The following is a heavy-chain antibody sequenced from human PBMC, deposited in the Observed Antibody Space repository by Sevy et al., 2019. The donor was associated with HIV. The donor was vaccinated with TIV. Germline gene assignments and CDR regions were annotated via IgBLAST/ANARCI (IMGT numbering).Heavy chain of an antibody. CDR3: VKGVYDFWSGRSDVFDI. CDR2: ISSSGGST. V-gene: IGHV3-23*01. CDR1: GFIFNTHG. D-gene: IGHD3-3*01. Sequence: GGSLRLSCAASGFIFNTHGMSWVRQAPGKGLEWVSGISSSGGSTYYADSVKGRFTISRDNSKNTLYVKMNSLRAEDTAVYYCVKGVYDFWSGRSDVFDIWGQGTMVTVSS. J-gene: IGHJ3*02.